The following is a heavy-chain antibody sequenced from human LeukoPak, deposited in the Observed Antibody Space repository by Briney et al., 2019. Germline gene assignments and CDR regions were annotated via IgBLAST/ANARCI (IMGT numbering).Heavy chain of an antibody. CDR1: GFSFNSYA. Sequence: GRSLRLSCAAFGFSFNSYAMHWVRQPPGKGLEWVAVISYDGTNKYYADSVKGRFTISRDNSKNTLYLQMNSLRAEDTAVYYCARDPFPTTVTNGCYFDYWGQGTLVPVSS. D-gene: IGHD4-17*01. J-gene: IGHJ4*02. CDR3: ARDPFPTTVTNGCYFDY. V-gene: IGHV3-30-3*01. CDR2: ISYDGTNK.